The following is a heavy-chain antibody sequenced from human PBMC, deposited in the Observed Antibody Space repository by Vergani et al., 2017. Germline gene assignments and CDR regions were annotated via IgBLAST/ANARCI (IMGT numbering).Heavy chain of an antibody. CDR3: ARASLRALVGYYYYMDV. CDR2: IFPSGNS. D-gene: IGHD3-16*02. Sequence: QVQLQESGPGLVKPSETLSLTCSVSFDSIRNLYCNWIRQPPGKGPEWIGYIFPSGNSDYNPSLKNRVSISLDKSKNQFSLWVNSVTAADTAVYFCARASLRALVGYYYYMDVWGKGKTVVVSS. CDR1: FDSIRNLY. V-gene: IGHV4-4*09. J-gene: IGHJ6*03.